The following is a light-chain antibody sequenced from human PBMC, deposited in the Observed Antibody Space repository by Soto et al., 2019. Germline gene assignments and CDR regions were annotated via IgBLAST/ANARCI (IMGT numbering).Light chain of an antibody. J-gene: IGKJ4*01. CDR2: DAS. Sequence: ETVLTQSPATLSLSPGERATLSCRASQSVSWFLAWYQQRPGQPPRLLIYDASNRATGIPARFSGSGSGTDFTLTISNLEPEDFAVYYCQHRSNWPLTFGGGTKVEI. CDR1: QSVSWF. CDR3: QHRSNWPLT. V-gene: IGKV3-11*01.